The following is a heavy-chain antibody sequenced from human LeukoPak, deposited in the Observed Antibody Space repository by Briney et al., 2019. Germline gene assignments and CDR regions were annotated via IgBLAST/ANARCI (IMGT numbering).Heavy chain of an antibody. J-gene: IGHJ4*02. CDR2: IYSAGTT. Sequence: GGSLRLSCAASGFTVSDNYISWVRQAPGKGLEWVALIYSAGTTHADSVRGRFTISRDKSKNMLYLQMTSLRAEDTAVYFCARAQGGKIQLWDYYFDYWGQGTLVTVSS. D-gene: IGHD5-18*01. CDR3: ARAQGGKIQLWDYYFDY. CDR1: GFTVSDNY. V-gene: IGHV3-66*01.